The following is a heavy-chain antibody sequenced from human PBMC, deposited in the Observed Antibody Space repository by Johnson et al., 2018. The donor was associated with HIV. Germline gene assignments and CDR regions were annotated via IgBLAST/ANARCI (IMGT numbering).Heavy chain of an antibody. Sequence: QVQLVESGGGVVQPGMSLRLSCAASGFTFSSYGMHWVRQAPGKGLEWVAVICYDGTNKYYTDSVKGRFTISRDNSKNTLFLHMNSLRAEDTAVYHCAKDLYSSSWTNDAFEIWGQGTMVTVSS. V-gene: IGHV3-33*06. CDR3: AKDLYSSSWTNDAFEI. J-gene: IGHJ3*02. D-gene: IGHD6-13*01. CDR1: GFTFSSYG. CDR2: ICYDGTNK.